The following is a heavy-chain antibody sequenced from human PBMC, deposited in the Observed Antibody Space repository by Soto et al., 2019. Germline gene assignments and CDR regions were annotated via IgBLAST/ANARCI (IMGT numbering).Heavy chain of an antibody. V-gene: IGHV1-3*01. D-gene: IGHD7-27*01. J-gene: IGHJ5*02. CDR3: ARDFPNWGFLNCFAP. Sequence: ASVKVSCKASGYTFTNYAIHWVRQAPGQRLEWMGWIHPANGNTKYSQRFQGRVTITSDTSASTAYMEVSSLRSEDTAVYYCARDFPNWGFLNCFAPWGQGPLVTVSS. CDR2: IHPANGNT. CDR1: GYTFTNYA.